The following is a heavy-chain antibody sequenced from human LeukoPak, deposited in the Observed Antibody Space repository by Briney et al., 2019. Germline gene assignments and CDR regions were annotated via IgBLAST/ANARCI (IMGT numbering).Heavy chain of an antibody. Sequence: GASVKVSCKASGYTFTSYDINWVRQATGQGLEWMGWMNPNSGNTGYAQKFQGRVTITRNTSISTAYMELSSLRSDDTAVYYCARTGPMIVVVITTDAAFDIWGQGTMVTVSS. V-gene: IGHV1-8*03. J-gene: IGHJ3*02. CDR2: MNPNSGNT. CDR3: ARTGPMIVVVITTDAAFDI. D-gene: IGHD3-22*01. CDR1: GYTFTSYD.